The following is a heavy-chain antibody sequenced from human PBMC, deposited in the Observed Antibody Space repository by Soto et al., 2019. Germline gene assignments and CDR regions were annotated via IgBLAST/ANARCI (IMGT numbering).Heavy chain of an antibody. V-gene: IGHV4-39*02. J-gene: IGHJ4*02. CDR3: ARDSSGSVYFDY. CDR1: GGSLSSSVYY. CDR2: IYYSGST. Sequence: SETLSLTCTVAGGSLSSSVYYWGRLHQPPGKGLEWIGSIYYSGSTYYNPSLKSRVTISVDTSKNQFSLKLSSVTAADTAVYYCARDSSGSVYFDYWGQGTLVTVSS. D-gene: IGHD6-19*01.